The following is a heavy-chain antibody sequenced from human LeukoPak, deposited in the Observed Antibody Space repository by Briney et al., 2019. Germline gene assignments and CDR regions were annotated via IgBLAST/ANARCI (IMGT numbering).Heavy chain of an antibody. CDR3: AKAGVVVPAD. D-gene: IGHD2-2*01. CDR2: ISYVGSNK. V-gene: IGHV3-30*18. Sequence: TGGSLRLSCAASGFTFSSYGMHWVRQAPGKGLEWVAVISYVGSNKYYADSVKGRFTISRDNSKNTLYLQMNSLRAEDTAVYYCAKAGVVVPADWGQGTLVTVSS. J-gene: IGHJ4*02. CDR1: GFTFSSYG.